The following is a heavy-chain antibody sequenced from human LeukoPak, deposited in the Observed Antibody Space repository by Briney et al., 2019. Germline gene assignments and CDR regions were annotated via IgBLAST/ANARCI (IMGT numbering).Heavy chain of an antibody. CDR1: GYTFTSYA. CDR2: IIPIFGTA. V-gene: IGHV1-69*13. Sequence: SVKVSCKASGYTFTSYAISWVRQAPGQGLEWMGGIIPIFGTANYAQKFQGRVTITADESTSTAYMELSSLRSEDTAVYYCARRTGTTYYYYYYGMDVWGQGTTVTVSS. D-gene: IGHD1-1*01. J-gene: IGHJ6*02. CDR3: ARRTGTTYYYYYYGMDV.